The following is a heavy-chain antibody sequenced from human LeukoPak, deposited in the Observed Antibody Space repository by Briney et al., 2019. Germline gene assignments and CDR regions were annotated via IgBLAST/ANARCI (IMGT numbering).Heavy chain of an antibody. Sequence: SQTLSLTCAVSGGSITSGAYAWSWIRQPPGKGLEWIVYIYRSGSTSYNPSLKSRLSITIDKSKNQFSLNLRSVTAADTAFYYCARGGGFYGSGTTHFDYWGQGTLATVSS. CDR1: GGSITSGAYA. D-gene: IGHD3-10*01. V-gene: IGHV4-30-2*01. J-gene: IGHJ4*02. CDR3: ARGGGFYGSGTTHFDY. CDR2: IYRSGST.